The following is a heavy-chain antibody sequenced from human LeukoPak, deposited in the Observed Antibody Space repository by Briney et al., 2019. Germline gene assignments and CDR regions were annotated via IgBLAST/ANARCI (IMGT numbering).Heavy chain of an antibody. CDR2: IYYSGSA. V-gene: IGHV4-31*03. CDR1: GGSISRGGYS. D-gene: IGHD3-3*01. J-gene: IGHJ4*02. Sequence: SETLSLTCTVSGGSISRGGYSWSWLRQHPGKGLEWIGYIYYSGSAYYDPRLNSRVSISVDTSKNQFSLKLSSVNAAVTAVYYCARDTYYDFWSGYQNWGQGTLVTVSS. CDR3: ARDTYYDFWSGYQN.